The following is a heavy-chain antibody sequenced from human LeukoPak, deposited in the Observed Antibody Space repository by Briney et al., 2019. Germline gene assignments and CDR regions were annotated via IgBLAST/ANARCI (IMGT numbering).Heavy chain of an antibody. V-gene: IGHV4-30-4*01. CDR3: ARSGSSSDWFDP. Sequence: SQTLSLTCTVSGGSISSGDYYWSWIRQPPGKGLEWIGYIYYSGSTYYNPSLKSRVTISVDTSKNQFSLKLSSVTAADTAVYYCARSGSSSDWFDPWGQGTLVTVSS. CDR2: IYYSGST. J-gene: IGHJ5*02. D-gene: IGHD6-6*01. CDR1: GGSISSGDYY.